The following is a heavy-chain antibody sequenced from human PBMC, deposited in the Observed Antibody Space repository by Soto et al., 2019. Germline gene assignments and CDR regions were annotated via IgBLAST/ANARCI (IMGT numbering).Heavy chain of an antibody. J-gene: IGHJ3*02. D-gene: IGHD1-26*01. CDR2: ISYDGNSE. Sequence: QVQLVASGGGAVQPGRSLRLACAASGFTFSAYTMHWVRQPPGKGLEWVAVISYDGNSERYTDPVKGRFTGSRDNSKSTLYLQMNSLKSEDTAVYYCSRDGYSGRSDGLDIWGQGTMVTVSS. V-gene: IGHV3-30-3*01. CDR1: GFTFSAYT. CDR3: SRDGYSGRSDGLDI.